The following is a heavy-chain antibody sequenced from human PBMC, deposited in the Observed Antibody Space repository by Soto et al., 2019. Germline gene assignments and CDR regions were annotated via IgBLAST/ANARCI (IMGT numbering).Heavy chain of an antibody. CDR1: GFTFSSYG. CDR2: ISYDGSNK. J-gene: IGHJ6*02. V-gene: IGHV3-30*18. CDR3: AKDLRQLVTYYGMDV. D-gene: IGHD6-13*01. Sequence: QVQLVESGGGVVQPGRSLRLSCAASGFTFSSYGMHWVRQAPGKGLEWVAVISYDGSNKYYADSVKGRFTISRDNSKNTLYLQMNSLRAEDTAVYYCAKDLRQLVTYYGMDVWGQGTTVTVSS.